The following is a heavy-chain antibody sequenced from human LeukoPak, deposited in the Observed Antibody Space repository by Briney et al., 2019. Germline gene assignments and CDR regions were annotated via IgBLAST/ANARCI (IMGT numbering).Heavy chain of an antibody. V-gene: IGHV3-30*02. J-gene: IGHJ4*02. D-gene: IGHD3-10*01. Sequence: GGSLRLSCVASGFTFSSNGMHWVRQAPGKGLEWVTFIQYGGSKKYYADSVKGRFTISRDNSRNTLYLQMNSLRAEDTAVYYCAKDSRFTMVRGGITPPSYWGQGTLVTVSS. CDR2: IQYGGSKK. CDR1: GFTFSSNG. CDR3: AKDSRFTMVRGGITPPSY.